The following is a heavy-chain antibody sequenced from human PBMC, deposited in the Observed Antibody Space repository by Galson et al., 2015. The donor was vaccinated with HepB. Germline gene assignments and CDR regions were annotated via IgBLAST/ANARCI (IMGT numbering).Heavy chain of an antibody. CDR3: ARGDGSYGYRVDY. J-gene: IGHJ4*02. Sequence: SLRLSCAASGFTFSSYSMNWVRQAPGKGLEWVSSISSSSSYIYYADSVKGRFTISRDNAKNSLYLQMNSLRAEDTAVYYCARGDGSYGYRVDYWGQGTLVTVSS. V-gene: IGHV3-21*01. D-gene: IGHD5-18*01. CDR1: GFTFSSYS. CDR2: ISSSSSYI.